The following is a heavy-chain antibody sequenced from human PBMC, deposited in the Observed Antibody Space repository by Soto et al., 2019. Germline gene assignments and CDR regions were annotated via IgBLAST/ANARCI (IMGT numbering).Heavy chain of an antibody. CDR3: VRQGIGFLHGLVDV. J-gene: IGHJ6*01. V-gene: IGHV4-59*08. Sequence: QVQVQQSGPGLVKPSETLSLTCTVSSGPSKSHNWGWIRQPPGRGLEWIGYVYDTWSTSYNPSLKSWVXXSADTSTNRISLTLRFVTAADTAVYYCVRQGIGFLHGLVDVWGQGTTVIVSS. D-gene: IGHD3-10*01. CDR1: SGPSKSHN. CDR2: VYDTWST.